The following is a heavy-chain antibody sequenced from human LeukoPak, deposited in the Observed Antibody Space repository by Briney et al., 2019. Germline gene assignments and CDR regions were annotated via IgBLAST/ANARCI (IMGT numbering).Heavy chain of an antibody. Sequence: SVKVSCKASGFTFTSSAMQWVRHARGQRLEWIGWIVVGSGKTNYAQKFQERVTITRDMSTSTAYMELSSLRSEDTAVYYCAAMTKDYYYYYYMDVWGKGTTVTVSS. CDR1: GFTFTSSA. CDR3: AAMTKDYYYYYYMDV. CDR2: IVVGSGKT. V-gene: IGHV1-58*02. J-gene: IGHJ6*03.